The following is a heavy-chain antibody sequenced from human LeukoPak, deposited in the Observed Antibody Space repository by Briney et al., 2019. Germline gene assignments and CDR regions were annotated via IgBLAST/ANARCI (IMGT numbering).Heavy chain of an antibody. CDR1: GYSISSSNW. Sequence: PSDTLSLTCAVSGYSISSSNWWGWIRQPPGKGLEWIGYIYYSGRTNYNPSLKSRVTMSVDTSKNQFSLKLSSVTALDTAVYYCAKDGGSLGEVRDWGQGTLVTVSS. D-gene: IGHD1-26*01. CDR3: AKDGGSLGEVRD. J-gene: IGHJ4*02. V-gene: IGHV4-28*06. CDR2: IYYSGRT.